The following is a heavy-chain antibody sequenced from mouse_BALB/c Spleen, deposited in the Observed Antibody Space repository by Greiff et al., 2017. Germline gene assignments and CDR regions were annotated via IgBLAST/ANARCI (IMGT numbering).Heavy chain of an antibody. D-gene: IGHD2-3*01. V-gene: IGHV7-3*02. CDR2: IRNKANGYTT. CDR3: ARDSELYDGYFDV. J-gene: IGHJ1*01. CDR1: GFTFTDYY. Sequence: EVKVEESGGGLVQPGGSLRLSCATSGFTFTDYYMSWVRQPPGKALEWLGFIRNKANGYTTEYSASVKGRFTISRDNSQSILYLQMNTLRAEDSATYYCARDSELYDGYFDVWGAGTTVTVSS.